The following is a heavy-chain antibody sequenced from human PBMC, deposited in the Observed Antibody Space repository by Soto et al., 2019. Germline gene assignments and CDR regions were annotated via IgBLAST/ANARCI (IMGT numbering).Heavy chain of an antibody. CDR3: ATDRDIVVVTAGDAFDI. Sequence: GGSLRLSCAASVFTFSSYAMHWVRQAPGKGLEWVAVIWYDGSNKYYADSVKGRFTISRDNSKNTLYLQMNSLRAEDTAVYYCATDRDIVVVTAGDAFDILGNGKIVTV. D-gene: IGHD2-21*02. V-gene: IGHV3-33*08. J-gene: IGHJ3*02. CDR1: VFTFSSYA. CDR2: IWYDGSNK.